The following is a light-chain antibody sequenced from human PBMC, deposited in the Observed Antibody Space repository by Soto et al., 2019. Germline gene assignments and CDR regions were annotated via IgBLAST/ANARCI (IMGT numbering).Light chain of an antibody. Sequence: SYELTQPPSVSVAPGETARSSCGGNNIGSKGVHCYQQKPGQAPVLVIYSDTDLPPVIPERFSGSNSANMATLTISRVEAGDEADYYCQVWDSGSAHVLFGGGTKLTVL. J-gene: IGLJ2*01. CDR1: NIGSKG. CDR3: QVWDSGSAHVL. V-gene: IGLV3-21*01. CDR2: SDT.